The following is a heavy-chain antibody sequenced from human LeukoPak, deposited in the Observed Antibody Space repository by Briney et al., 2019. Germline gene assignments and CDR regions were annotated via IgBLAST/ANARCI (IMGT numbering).Heavy chain of an antibody. J-gene: IGHJ4*02. D-gene: IGHD6-19*01. CDR1: GYTFTGHY. V-gene: IGHV1-2*02. CDR3: AREGWDQRDTAAFDH. Sequence: GASVKVSCKASGYTFTGHYMHWARQAPGQGLEWMGWINTDTGDRDSAQKFHGRVTMTRDTSIRTVYMELSSLGPDDTAFYYCAREGWDQRDTAAFDHWGQGTLVTVSS. CDR2: INTDTGDR.